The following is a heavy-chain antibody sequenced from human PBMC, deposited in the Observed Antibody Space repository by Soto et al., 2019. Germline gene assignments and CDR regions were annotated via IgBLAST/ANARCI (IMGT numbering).Heavy chain of an antibody. CDR1: GGSISSGGYY. J-gene: IGHJ4*02. D-gene: IGHD3-22*01. CDR3: AGQTYYYDSSGYYPR. Sequence: PSETLSLTCTVSGGSISSGGYYWSWIRQHPGKGLEWIGYIYYSGSTYYNPSLKSRVTISVDTSKNQFSLKLSSVTAADTAVYYCAGQTYYYDSSGYYPRWGQGTLVTVSS. V-gene: IGHV4-31*03. CDR2: IYYSGST.